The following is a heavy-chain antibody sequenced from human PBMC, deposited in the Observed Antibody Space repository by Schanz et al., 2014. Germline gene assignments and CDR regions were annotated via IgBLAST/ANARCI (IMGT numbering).Heavy chain of an antibody. CDR2: IKHDGSAK. J-gene: IGHJ4*02. CDR3: VRQTDSPDY. D-gene: IGHD5-18*01. Sequence: VQLVESGGGLVQPGGSLRLSCAASGFTFSNYAMPWVRQAPGKGREWVANIKHDGSAKDYAGSVEGRFTISRDNAKRSLYLQMNNRRGEDTAGYFGVRQTDSPDYWGQGTLVTVSS. V-gene: IGHV3-7*04. CDR1: GFTFSNYA.